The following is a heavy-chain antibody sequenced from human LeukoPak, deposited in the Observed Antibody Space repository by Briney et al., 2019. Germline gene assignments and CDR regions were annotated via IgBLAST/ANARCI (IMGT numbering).Heavy chain of an antibody. CDR1: GGSVSSNNGA. J-gene: IGHJ4*02. CDR2: TYYRSKWYN. Sequence: SQTLSLTCAISGGSVSSNNGAWNWIRQSPSRGLEWLGRTYYRSKWYNDYAESMKGRIIINPDTSKSQFSLQLNSVTPEDTAVYYCARDVGISGWYTFDYWGRGTLVTVSS. D-gene: IGHD6-19*01. CDR3: ARDVGISGWYTFDY. V-gene: IGHV6-1*01.